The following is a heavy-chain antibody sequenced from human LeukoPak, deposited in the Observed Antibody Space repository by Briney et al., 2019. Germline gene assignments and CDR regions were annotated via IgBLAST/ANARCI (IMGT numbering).Heavy chain of an antibody. V-gene: IGHV4-34*01. CDR1: GGSFSGYY. Sequence: SETLPLTCAVYGGSFSGYYWSWIRQPPGKGLEWIGEINHSGSTNYNPSLKSRVTISVDTSKNQFSLKLSSVTAADTAVYYCARGVGYSGIAAMWGQGTLVTASS. CDR2: INHSGST. D-gene: IGHD6-13*01. J-gene: IGHJ4*02. CDR3: ARGVGYSGIAAM.